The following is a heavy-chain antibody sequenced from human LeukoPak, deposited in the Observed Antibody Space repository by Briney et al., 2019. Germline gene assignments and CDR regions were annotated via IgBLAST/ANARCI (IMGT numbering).Heavy chain of an antibody. CDR2: IYYSGST. V-gene: IGHV4-39*07. CDR3: ARRGGRGGQYYFDY. Sequence: SETLSLTCTVSGGSISSSSYYWGWIRQPPGKGLEWIGSIYYSGSTYHNPSLKSRVTISVDTSKNQFSLKLSSVTAADTAVYYCARRGGRGGQYYFDYWGQGTLVTVSS. CDR1: GGSISSSSYY. J-gene: IGHJ4*02. D-gene: IGHD3-10*01.